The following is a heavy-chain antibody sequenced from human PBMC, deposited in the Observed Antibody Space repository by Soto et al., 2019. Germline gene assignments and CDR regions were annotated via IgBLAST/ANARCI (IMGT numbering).Heavy chain of an antibody. CDR1: GGSISSRSYY. V-gene: IGHV4-39*01. Sequence: SETLSITCAVSGGSISSRSYYWGWIRQPPGKGLEWIGSIYYSGSTYYNPSLKSRVTISVDTSKNQFSLKLSSVTAADTAVYYCATDSYYYDSSGYYGYWGQGTLVTVSS. CDR3: ATDSYYYDSSGYYGY. D-gene: IGHD3-22*01. CDR2: IYYSGST. J-gene: IGHJ4*02.